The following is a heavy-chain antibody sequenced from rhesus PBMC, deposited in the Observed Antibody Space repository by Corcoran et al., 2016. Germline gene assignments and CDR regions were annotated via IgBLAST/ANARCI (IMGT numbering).Heavy chain of an antibody. J-gene: IGHJ4*01. CDR3: ARPSSSYSSGWPDY. CDR1: GYTFTDYY. V-gene: IGHV1S2*01. Sequence: QVQLVQSGVEVKKPGSSMNVSCKASGYTFTDYYMHWVRTAPRQGLEGMEWINPYNGSTQYAQKFQGRVTITRGTSTSTAYMELSSLRSEDTAVYYCARPSSSYSSGWPDYWGQGVLVTVSS. CDR2: INPYNGST. D-gene: IGHD6-31*01.